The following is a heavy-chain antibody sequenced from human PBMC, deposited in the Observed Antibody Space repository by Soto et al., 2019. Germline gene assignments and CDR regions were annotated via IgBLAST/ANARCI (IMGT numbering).Heavy chain of an antibody. V-gene: IGHV1-46*01. Sequence: ASVKVSCKASGYTFTSYYMHWVRQAPGQGLEWMGIINPSGGSTSYAQKFQGRVTMTRDTSTSTVYMELSSLRSEDTAVYYCATAERAVAGLYYYGMDVWGQGTTVTVSS. J-gene: IGHJ6*02. CDR1: GYTFTSYY. CDR2: INPSGGST. CDR3: ATAERAVAGLYYYGMDV. D-gene: IGHD6-19*01.